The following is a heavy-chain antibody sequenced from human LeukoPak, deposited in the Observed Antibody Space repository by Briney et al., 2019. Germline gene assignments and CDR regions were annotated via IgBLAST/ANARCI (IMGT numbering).Heavy chain of an antibody. CDR2: ISSSGSTK. CDR3: ARGSTYYDSSGQVPFDY. Sequence: PGGSLRLSCGASGITFSSYSMNWVRQAPGKGLEWVSYISSSGSTKYYADSVKGRFTISRDNAKNSLYLQMNSLRAEDTAVYYCARGSTYYDSSGQVPFDYWGQGTLVTVSS. D-gene: IGHD3-22*01. CDR1: GITFSSYS. V-gene: IGHV3-48*01. J-gene: IGHJ4*02.